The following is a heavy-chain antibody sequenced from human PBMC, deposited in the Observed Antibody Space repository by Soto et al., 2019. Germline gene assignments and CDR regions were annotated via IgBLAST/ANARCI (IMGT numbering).Heavy chain of an antibody. CDR1: GFTYSSYA. CDR2: ISGSDDST. Sequence: EVQLLESGGGLGQPGESLRLSCAASGFTYSSYAMSWVRQAPGTGLEWVSVISGSDDSTYYADSVKGRFTISRDNSKNTLYLQMNSLRAEDTAVYYCAKRSSSATFDYWGQGTLVTVSS. J-gene: IGHJ4*02. D-gene: IGHD6-6*01. V-gene: IGHV3-23*01. CDR3: AKRSSSATFDY.